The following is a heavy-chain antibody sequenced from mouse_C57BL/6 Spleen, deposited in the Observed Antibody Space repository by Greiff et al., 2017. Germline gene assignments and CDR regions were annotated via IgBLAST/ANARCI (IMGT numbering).Heavy chain of an antibody. J-gene: IGHJ4*01. V-gene: IGHV1-47*01. CDR3: ARGGRGGYAVAY. CDR1: GYTFTTYP. CDR2: FHPYNDDT. Sequence: QVQLQQSGAELAKPGASVKMSCKASGYTFTTYPIDWMKQNHGKSLEWIGNFHPYNDDTKYNEKFKGKATLTADKSSSTGYLELSSLTSDDSAVYYCARGGRGGYAVAYWGQGTSVTVSA. D-gene: IGHD1-1*02.